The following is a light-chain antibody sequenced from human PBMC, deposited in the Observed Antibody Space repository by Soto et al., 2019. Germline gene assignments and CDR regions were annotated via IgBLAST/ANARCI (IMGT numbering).Light chain of an antibody. CDR3: QQFDSVPCT. V-gene: IGKV1-33*01. J-gene: IGKJ2*02. Sequence: IQMTQSPSSLSASVGDRVTITCQASQDITNYLIWYQQKPGKAPKVLIYDASSLGTGVSSRFSGSGSGTHFTLTISSLQPEDIATYYCQQFDSVPCTFGQGTMLEIK. CDR1: QDITNY. CDR2: DAS.